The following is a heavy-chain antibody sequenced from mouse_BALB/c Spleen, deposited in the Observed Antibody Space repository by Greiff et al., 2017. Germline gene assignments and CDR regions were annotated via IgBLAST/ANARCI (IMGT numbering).Heavy chain of an antibody. CDR3: ARALRSYWYIDV. D-gene: IGHD1-1*01. CDR2: ISDGGSYT. Sequence: EVKLVESGGGLVKPGGSLKLSCAASGFTFSDYYMYWVRQTPEKRLEWVATISDGGSYTYYPDSVKGRFTISRDNAKNNLYLQLSSLKSEDTAMYYCARALRSYWYIDVWGAGTTVTVAS. V-gene: IGHV5-4*02. J-gene: IGHJ1*01. CDR1: GFTFSDYY.